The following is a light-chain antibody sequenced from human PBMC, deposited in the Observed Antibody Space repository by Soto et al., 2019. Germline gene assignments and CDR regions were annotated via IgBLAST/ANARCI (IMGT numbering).Light chain of an antibody. V-gene: IGKV1-5*01. Sequence: EIQITQSPSTLSASVGDSVTITCRASQNIRNWLAWYQQKPGKAPNPLIYDASSLKSGVPARFSGSGSGSEFNFTITGLQPDDVATYFCQQYNTYSQTLGQGTKVDIK. CDR1: QNIRNW. CDR2: DAS. CDR3: QQYNTYSQT. J-gene: IGKJ1*01.